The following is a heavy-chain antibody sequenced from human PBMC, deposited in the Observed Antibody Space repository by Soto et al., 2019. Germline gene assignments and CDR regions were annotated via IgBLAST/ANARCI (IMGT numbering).Heavy chain of an antibody. V-gene: IGHV1-2*02. CDR2: INPNSGGT. D-gene: IGHD5-12*01. J-gene: IGHJ6*01. Sequence: TTVTVSCKASGYTFTGYYMHWVRQSPGQGLEWMGWINPNSGGTNYAQKFQGRVTMTRDTSISTDYMELSRLRSDDTAVYYCAGDIVATTEDVWYYYYGMEVWGQGTTVHVSS. CDR3: AGDIVATTEDVWYYYYGMEV. CDR1: GYTFTGYY.